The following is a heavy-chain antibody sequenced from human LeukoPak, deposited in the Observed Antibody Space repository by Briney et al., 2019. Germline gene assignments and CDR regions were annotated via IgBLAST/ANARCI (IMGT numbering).Heavy chain of an antibody. V-gene: IGHV4-34*01. CDR1: GGSFSGYY. D-gene: IGHD6-6*01. J-gene: IGHJ4*01. Sequence: PSETLSLTCAVYGGSFSGYYWTWIRQPPGKGLEWIGEINHSGSTNYNPSLKSRVTISVDTSKNQFSLKLSSLTAADAAVYYCARNSSSPFWGQGTLVTVSS. CDR2: INHSGST. CDR3: ARNSSSPF.